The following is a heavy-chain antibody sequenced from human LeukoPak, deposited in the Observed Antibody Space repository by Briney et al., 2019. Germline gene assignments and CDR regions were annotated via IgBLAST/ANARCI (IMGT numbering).Heavy chain of an antibody. D-gene: IGHD1-26*01. V-gene: IGHV3-13*01. J-gene: IGHJ2*01. CDR1: GFTFSNYD. Sequence: GGSLRLSCAASGFTFSNYDMHWVRQTTGKGLEWVSAIGSAGATYYPGSLKGRFTISRENAKNSLFLQMNSLRVGDTAVYFCARGGISAFMPDNWYFDLWGRGILVTVSS. CDR3: ARGGISAFMPDNWYFDL. CDR2: IGSAGAT.